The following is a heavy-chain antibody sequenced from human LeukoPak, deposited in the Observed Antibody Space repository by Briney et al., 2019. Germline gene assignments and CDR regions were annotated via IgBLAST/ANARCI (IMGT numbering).Heavy chain of an antibody. D-gene: IGHD1-26*01. CDR3: ARGSIVGATFDYFDY. Sequence: GASVKVSCKASGYTFSGYNMHWVRLAPGQGREWMGWIKPNSGGTNYQGRVTMTRDTSISTAYMELSRLRSDDTAVYYCARGSIVGATFDYFDYWGQGTLATVSS. CDR2: IKPNSGGT. V-gene: IGHV1-2*02. J-gene: IGHJ4*02. CDR1: GYTFSGYN.